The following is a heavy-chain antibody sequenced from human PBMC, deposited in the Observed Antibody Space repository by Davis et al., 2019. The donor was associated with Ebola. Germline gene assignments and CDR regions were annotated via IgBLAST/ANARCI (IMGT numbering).Heavy chain of an antibody. D-gene: IGHD2/OR15-2a*01. CDR2: IDPSDSYT. CDR1: GGTFSSYA. V-gene: IGHV5-10-1*01. J-gene: IGHJ5*02. CDR3: ARCNSWFDP. Sequence: KVSCKASGGTFSSYAISWVRQMPGKGLEWMGRIDPSDSYTNYSPSFQGHVTISADKSISTAYLQWSSLKASDTAMYYCARCNSWFDPWGQGTLVTVSS.